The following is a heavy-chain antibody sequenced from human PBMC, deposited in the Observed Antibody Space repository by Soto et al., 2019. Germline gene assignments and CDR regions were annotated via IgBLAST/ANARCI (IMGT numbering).Heavy chain of an antibody. J-gene: IGHJ6*02. D-gene: IGHD5-12*01. CDR1: GGSISSSNL. CDR3: ARVMDIVATIDEVGETLKYYYGMDV. CDR2: IYHSGST. Sequence: SETLSLTCAVSGGSISSSNLWSWVRQPPGKGLEWIGEIYHSGSTNYNPSLKSRVTISVDKSKNQFPLKLSSVTAADTAVYYCARVMDIVATIDEVGETLKYYYGMDVWGQGTTVTVSS. V-gene: IGHV4-4*02.